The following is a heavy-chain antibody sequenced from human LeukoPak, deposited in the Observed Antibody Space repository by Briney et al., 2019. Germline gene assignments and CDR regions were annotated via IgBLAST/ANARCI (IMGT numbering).Heavy chain of an antibody. V-gene: IGHV3-66*01. J-gene: IGHJ3*02. Sequence: GGSLRLSCAASGFTVSSNYMSWVRQAPGKGLEWASVIYSGGSTYYADSVKGRFTISRDNSKNTLYLQMSSLRAEDTAVYYCAREVSDSSPGAFDIWGQGTMVTVSS. CDR2: IYSGGST. CDR1: GFTVSSNY. D-gene: IGHD6-13*01. CDR3: AREVSDSSPGAFDI.